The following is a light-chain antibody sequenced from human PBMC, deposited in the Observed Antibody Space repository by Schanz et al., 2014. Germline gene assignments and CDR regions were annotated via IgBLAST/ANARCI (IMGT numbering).Light chain of an antibody. V-gene: IGLV2-14*03. CDR2: DVT. J-gene: IGLJ3*02. CDR1: SSDVGGYDY. CDR3: SSYSSSTVGV. Sequence: QSALTQPASVSGSPGQSITISCTGTSSDVGGYDYVSWYQQHPGKAPKLMIYDVTNRPSGVSNRFSGSKSGNTASLTISGLQPEDEADYYCSSYSSSTVGVFGGGTKLTVL.